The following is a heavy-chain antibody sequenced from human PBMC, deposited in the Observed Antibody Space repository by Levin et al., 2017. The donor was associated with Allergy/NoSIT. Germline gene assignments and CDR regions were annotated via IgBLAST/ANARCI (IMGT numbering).Heavy chain of an antibody. CDR3: ARDEPHFDL. CDR2: ISSSFSHT. Sequence: GGSLRLSCAASGFSFSTYSMNWVRQAPGKGLEWVSLISSSFSHTNYADSVKGRFTISRDHAANPLVLEVNSLRVEDTAVYYCARDEPHFDLWGRGTLVIVSS. CDR1: GFSFSTYS. J-gene: IGHJ2*01. V-gene: IGHV3-21*01.